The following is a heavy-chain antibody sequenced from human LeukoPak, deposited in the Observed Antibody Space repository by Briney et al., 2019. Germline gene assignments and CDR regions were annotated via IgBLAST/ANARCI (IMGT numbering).Heavy chain of an antibody. CDR2: ISGSGGST. CDR3: ARAVIRGSPYMDV. Sequence: GGSLRLSCAASGFTFSSYGMSWVRQAPGKGLEWVSAISGSGGSTYYADSVKGRFTISRDNSKNTLYLHMNSLRAEDTAVYYCARAVIRGSPYMDVWGKGTTVTISS. J-gene: IGHJ6*03. V-gene: IGHV3-23*01. D-gene: IGHD1-26*01. CDR1: GFTFSSYG.